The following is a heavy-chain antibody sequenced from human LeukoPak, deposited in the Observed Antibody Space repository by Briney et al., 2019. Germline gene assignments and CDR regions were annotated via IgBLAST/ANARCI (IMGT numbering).Heavy chain of an antibody. CDR1: GFTFSSYE. J-gene: IGHJ6*04. Sequence: GGSLRLSCAASGFTFSSYEMNWVRQAPGKGLEWVSYISSSGSTIYYADSVKGRFTISRDNAKNSLYLQMNSLRAEATAVYYXXXXXRSHDYGXXXXXYXXXXVXGKGTTVTVSS. V-gene: IGHV3-48*03. CDR3: XXXXRSHDYGXXXXXYXXXXV. D-gene: IGHD4-17*01. CDR2: ISSSGSTI.